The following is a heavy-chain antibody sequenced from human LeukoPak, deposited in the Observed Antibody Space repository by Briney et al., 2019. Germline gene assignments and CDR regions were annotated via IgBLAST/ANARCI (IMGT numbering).Heavy chain of an antibody. CDR3: ARLRITMVRGVMVYYMDV. CDR1: GYTFTSYG. Sequence: ASVKVSCKASGYTFTSYGISWVRQAPGQGLEWMGWISAYNGNTNYAQKLQGRVTMTTDTSTSTAYMELRSLRSDDTAVYYCARLRITMVRGVMVYYMDVWGKGTTVTVSS. J-gene: IGHJ6*03. D-gene: IGHD3-10*01. V-gene: IGHV1-18*01. CDR2: ISAYNGNT.